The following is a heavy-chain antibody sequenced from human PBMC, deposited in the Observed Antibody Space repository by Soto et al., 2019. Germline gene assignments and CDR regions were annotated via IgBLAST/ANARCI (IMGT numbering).Heavy chain of an antibody. D-gene: IGHD3-3*02. CDR2: AYYSGST. Sequence: QVQLQESGPGLVKASETLSLTCSVSGGSISHYYWSWIRQSPGKGLEWIGYAYYSGSTDYNPSHKSRVTMAVDTSKNQVSLKLSSVTTVDTAVYHCARDRSTYGGGGTGEVKENWFDPWGPGTLVTVSS. J-gene: IGHJ5*02. CDR1: GGSISHYY. CDR3: ARDRSTYGGGGTGEVKENWFDP. V-gene: IGHV4-59*01.